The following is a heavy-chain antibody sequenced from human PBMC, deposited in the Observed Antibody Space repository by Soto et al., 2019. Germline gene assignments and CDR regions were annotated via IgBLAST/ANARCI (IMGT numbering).Heavy chain of an antibody. Sequence: QVQLVESGGGVVQPGRSLRLSCAASGFTFSSYGMHWVRQAPGKGLEWVAVIWYDGSNKYYADSVKGRFTISRDNSKNTLYLQMNSLRAEDTAVYYCARDSEQWLPIPSPNWFDPWGQGTLVTVSS. CDR2: IWYDGSNK. CDR1: GFTFSSYG. CDR3: ARDSEQWLPIPSPNWFDP. J-gene: IGHJ5*02. V-gene: IGHV3-33*01. D-gene: IGHD6-19*01.